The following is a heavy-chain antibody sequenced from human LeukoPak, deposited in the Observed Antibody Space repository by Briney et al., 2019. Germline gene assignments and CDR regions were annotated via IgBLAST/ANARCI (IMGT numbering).Heavy chain of an antibody. Sequence: GGSLRLSCAASGFTFSSYWMSWVRQAPGKGLEWVSAISGSGGSTYYADSVKGRFTISRDNSKNTLYLQMNSLRAEDTAVYYCAKDPGIAAAGRSFDYWGQGTLVTVSS. V-gene: IGHV3-23*01. CDR1: GFTFSSYW. CDR2: ISGSGGST. J-gene: IGHJ4*02. CDR3: AKDPGIAAAGRSFDY. D-gene: IGHD6-13*01.